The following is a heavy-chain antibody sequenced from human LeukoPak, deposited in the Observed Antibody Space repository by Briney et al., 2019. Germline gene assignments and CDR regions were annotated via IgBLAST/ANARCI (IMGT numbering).Heavy chain of an antibody. D-gene: IGHD3-3*01. J-gene: IGHJ6*03. Sequence: SETLSLTCAVYGGSFSGYYWSWIRQPPGKGLEWLGEINHSGSTNYNPSLKSRVTISVDTSKNQFSLKLSSVTAADTAVYYCARGGDYDFWSGYYYYMDVWGKGTTVTVSS. CDR1: GGSFSGYY. V-gene: IGHV4-34*01. CDR3: ARGGDYDFWSGYYYYMDV. CDR2: INHSGST.